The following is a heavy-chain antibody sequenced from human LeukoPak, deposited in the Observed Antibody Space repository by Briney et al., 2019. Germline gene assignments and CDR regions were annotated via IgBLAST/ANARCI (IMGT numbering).Heavy chain of an antibody. J-gene: IGHJ6*02. CDR2: ISAYNGNT. CDR3: ARGGVLRYFDWLFAGETQRDYYYGMDV. V-gene: IGHV1-18*01. Sequence: ASVKVSCKASGGTFSSYAIIWVRQAPGQGLEWMGWISAYNGNTNYAQKLQGRVTMTTDTSTSTAYMELRSLRSDDTAVYYCARGGVLRYFDWLFAGETQRDYYYGMDVWGQGTTVTVSS. D-gene: IGHD3-9*01. CDR1: GGTFSSYA.